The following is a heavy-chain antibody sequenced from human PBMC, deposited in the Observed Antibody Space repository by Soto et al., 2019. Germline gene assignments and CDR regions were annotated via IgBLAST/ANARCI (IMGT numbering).Heavy chain of an antibody. CDR1: GYTFTGYY. D-gene: IGHD6-13*01. Sequence: VKVSCKTSGYTFTGYYIHWVRQAPGQGLEWMGWINPSNGGTTYSQKFQGRVTITRDTSASTAYMELSSLRSEDTAVYYCASWGSSWTYYYYYYGMDVWGQGTTVTVSS. J-gene: IGHJ6*02. CDR3: ASWGSSWTYYYYYYGMDV. V-gene: IGHV1-2*02. CDR2: INPSNGGT.